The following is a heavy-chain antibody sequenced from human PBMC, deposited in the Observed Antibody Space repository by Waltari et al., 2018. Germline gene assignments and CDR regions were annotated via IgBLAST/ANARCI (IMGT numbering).Heavy chain of an antibody. CDR1: GGSISSSNC. V-gene: IGHV4-4*02. J-gene: IGHJ6*02. D-gene: IGHD3-10*01. CDR2: IYHSGST. CDR3: ARAMVQGPSYYGMDV. Sequence: VQLQESGPGLVTPSGTRSLPCAVSGGSISSSNCWRWVRRPPGKGLEWIGEIYHSGSTNYNPSLKSRVTISVDKSKNQFSLKLSSVTAADTAVYYCARAMVQGPSYYGMDVWGQGTTVTVSS.